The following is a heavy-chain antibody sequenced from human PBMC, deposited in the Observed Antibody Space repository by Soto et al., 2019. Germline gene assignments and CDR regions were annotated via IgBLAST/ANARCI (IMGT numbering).Heavy chain of an antibody. CDR3: AREQPGYSSSWYGDWFDP. CDR2: IIPIFGTA. J-gene: IGHJ5*02. D-gene: IGHD6-13*01. V-gene: IGHV1-69*01. Sequence: QVPLVQSGAEVKKPGSSVKVSCKASGGTFSSYAISWVRQAPGQGLEWMGGIIPIFGTANYAQKFQGRVTITADESTSTAYMELSSLRSEDTAVYYCAREQPGYSSSWYGDWFDPWGQGTLVTVSS. CDR1: GGTFSSYA.